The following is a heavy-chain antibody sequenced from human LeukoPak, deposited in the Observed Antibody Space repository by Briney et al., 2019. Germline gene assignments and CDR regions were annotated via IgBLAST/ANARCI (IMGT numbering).Heavy chain of an antibody. Sequence: PGGSLRLSCAASGFTFSSYAMHWVRQAPGKGLEWVAVISYDGSNKYYADSVKGRFTISRDNSKNTLYLQKNSLRAEDTAVYYCARGLDVWGQGTTVTVSS. CDR3: ARGLDV. J-gene: IGHJ6*02. CDR2: ISYDGSNK. V-gene: IGHV3-30*04. CDR1: GFTFSSYA.